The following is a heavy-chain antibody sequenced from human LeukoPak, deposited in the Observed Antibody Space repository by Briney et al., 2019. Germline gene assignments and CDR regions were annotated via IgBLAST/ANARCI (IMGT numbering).Heavy chain of an antibody. Sequence: GASVKVSCKASGYTFTGYYMHWVRQAPGQGLEWMGWINPNSGGTNYAQKFQGRVTMTRDTSISTAYMELNRLTSDDTAVYYCARDVFAEYNTHHRFDPWGQGTLVTVSS. J-gene: IGHJ5*02. CDR2: INPNSGGT. CDR1: GYTFTGYY. V-gene: IGHV1-2*02. CDR3: ARDVFAEYNTHHRFDP. D-gene: IGHD1-14*01.